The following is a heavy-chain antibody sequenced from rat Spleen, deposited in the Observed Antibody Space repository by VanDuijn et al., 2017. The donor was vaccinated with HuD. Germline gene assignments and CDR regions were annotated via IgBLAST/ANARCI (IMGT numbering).Heavy chain of an antibody. CDR2: INKDSRTI. J-gene: IGHJ2*01. D-gene: IGHD4-3*01. Sequence: EVKLVESGGGLVQPGRSLKLSCTAFGFNFNDYWMGWVRQAPGKGLEWIGEINKDSRTIKYTPSLKEKLTISRDNAQHTLYLQMSKLGSEDTAIYYCVREAFGVDYWGQGVMVTVSS. V-gene: IGHV4-2*01. CDR1: GFNFNDYW. CDR3: VREAFGVDY.